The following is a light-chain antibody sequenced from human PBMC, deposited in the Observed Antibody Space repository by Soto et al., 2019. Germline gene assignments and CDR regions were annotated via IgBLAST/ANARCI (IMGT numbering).Light chain of an antibody. CDR3: SSYTSSSTLV. V-gene: IGLV2-14*01. J-gene: IGLJ2*01. CDR2: DVS. CDR1: SSDVGGYNY. Sequence: QSALTQPASVSGSPGQSITISCTGTSSDVGGYNYVSWYQQPPGKAPKLMIYDVSNRPSGVYIRFSGSKSGNTASLTISGLQAEDEADYYCSSYTSSSTLVFGGGTKLTVL.